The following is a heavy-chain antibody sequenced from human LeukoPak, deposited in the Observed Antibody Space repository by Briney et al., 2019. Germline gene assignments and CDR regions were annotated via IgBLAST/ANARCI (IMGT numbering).Heavy chain of an antibody. D-gene: IGHD3-10*01. CDR1: GGSISSYY. CDR2: MYYSGST. CDR3: ARGYGSGSYSHFDY. Sequence: SETLSLPCTVSGGSISSYYWSWIRQPPGKGLEWIGYMYYSGSTNYNPSLKSRVTISVDTSKNQFSLKLSSVTAADTAVYYCARGYGSGSYSHFDYSGQGTLFTVSS. J-gene: IGHJ4*02. V-gene: IGHV4-59*01.